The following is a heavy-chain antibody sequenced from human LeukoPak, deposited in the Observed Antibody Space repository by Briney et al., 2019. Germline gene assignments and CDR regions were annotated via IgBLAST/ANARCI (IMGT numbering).Heavy chain of an antibody. J-gene: IGHJ4*02. Sequence: GGSLRLSCAASGFTFSNYAIHWVRQAPGKGLECVSAISSIEGRIYYANSVKGRFTISRDNSKNMVFLQMGSLRAEDMAVYYCARARRDCSGGTCFSHYFDNWGQGTLVTVSP. CDR1: GFTFSNYA. D-gene: IGHD2-15*01. CDR2: ISSIEGRI. V-gene: IGHV3-64*01. CDR3: ARARRDCSGGTCFSHYFDN.